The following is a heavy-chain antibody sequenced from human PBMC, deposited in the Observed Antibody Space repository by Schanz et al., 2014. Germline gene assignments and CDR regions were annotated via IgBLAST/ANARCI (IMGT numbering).Heavy chain of an antibody. CDR3: ARDGAYCGGDCYSVDY. D-gene: IGHD2-21*02. CDR1: GYAFTSYG. J-gene: IGHJ4*02. CDR2: ISVDNGNT. Sequence: QVQLVQSGAEVKKPGASVKVSCKASGYAFTSYGISWVRLAPGQGLEWMGWISVDNGNTNYAQKLQGRVTMTIDTSTSTAYMELRSLRSDDTAVYYCARDGAYCGGDCYSVDYWGQGPLVTVSS. V-gene: IGHV1-18*01.